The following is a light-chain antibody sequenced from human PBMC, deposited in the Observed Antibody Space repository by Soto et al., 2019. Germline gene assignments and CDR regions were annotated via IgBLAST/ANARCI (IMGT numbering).Light chain of an antibody. Sequence: EIVFTQSPATLSLSPGERATLSCRASQSVSSYLAWYQQKPGQAPRLLIYGARTRATGVPDRFSASGSGTDFSLTISSLQSEDFAVYYCQHYHGWTITFGQGTRLEIK. CDR2: GAR. CDR3: QHYHGWTIT. CDR1: QSVSSY. V-gene: IGKV3-11*01. J-gene: IGKJ5*01.